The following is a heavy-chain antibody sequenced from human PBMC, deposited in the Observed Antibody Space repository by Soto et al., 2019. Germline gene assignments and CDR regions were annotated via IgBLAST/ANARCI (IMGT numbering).Heavy chain of an antibody. Sequence: GASVKVSCKASGYTFTSYGISWVRQAPGQGLEWMGWISAYNGNTNYAQKLQGRVTMTTDTSTSTAYKELRSLRSEDTAVYYSGREKKSITIFGVVTASGYMDVWGKGTTVTVSS. D-gene: IGHD3-3*01. CDR2: ISAYNGNT. J-gene: IGHJ6*03. CDR3: GREKKSITIFGVVTASGYMDV. CDR1: GYTFTSYG. V-gene: IGHV1-18*01.